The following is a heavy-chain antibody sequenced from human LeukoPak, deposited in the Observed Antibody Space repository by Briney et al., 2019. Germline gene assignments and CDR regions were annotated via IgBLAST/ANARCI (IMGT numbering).Heavy chain of an antibody. CDR1: GYSISSGYY. CDR3: ARRLGRPNTDIDY. J-gene: IGHJ4*02. CDR2: VYHSGST. Sequence: SETLSPTCAVSGYSISSGYYWGWIRQPPGKGLEWIGSVYHSGSTYYNPSLKSRVTISVDTSKNQFSLRLSSVTAADTAVYYCARRLGRPNTDIDYWGQGALVTVSS. V-gene: IGHV4-38-2*01. D-gene: IGHD3-16*01.